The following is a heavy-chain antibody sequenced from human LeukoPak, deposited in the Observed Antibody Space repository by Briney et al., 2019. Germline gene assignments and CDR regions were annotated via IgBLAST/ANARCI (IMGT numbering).Heavy chain of an antibody. J-gene: IGHJ5*02. Sequence: SVKVSCKASGGTFSSYAISWVRQAPGQGLEWMGRIIPIFGTANYAQKFQGRVTITTDESTSTAYMELSSLRSADTAVYYCARDPVGGYPSVVDWFDPWGQGTLVTVSS. CDR2: IIPIFGTA. V-gene: IGHV1-69*05. CDR3: ARDPVGGYPSVVDWFDP. D-gene: IGHD3-22*01. CDR1: GGTFSSYA.